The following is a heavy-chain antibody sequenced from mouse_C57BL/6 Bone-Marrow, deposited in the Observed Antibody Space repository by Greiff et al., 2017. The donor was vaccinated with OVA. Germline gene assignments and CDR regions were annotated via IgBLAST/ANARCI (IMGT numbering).Heavy chain of an antibody. CDR3: ARGITADYWYFDV. CDR2: INPRSGNT. CDR1: GYTFTSYG. Sequence: QVQLQQSGAELARPGASVKLSCKASGYTFTSYGISWVKQRPGQGLEWIGEINPRSGNTYYNEKFKGKATLTADKSSSTAYMELSSLTSEDSAVYFCARGITADYWYFDVWGTGTTVTVSS. V-gene: IGHV1-81*01. D-gene: IGHD1-2*01. J-gene: IGHJ1*03.